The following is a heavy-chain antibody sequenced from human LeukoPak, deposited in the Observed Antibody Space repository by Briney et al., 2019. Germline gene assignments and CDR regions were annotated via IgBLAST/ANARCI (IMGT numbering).Heavy chain of an antibody. CDR3: AKDLDYYGSGSDFDY. CDR1: GFTFSSYA. J-gene: IGHJ4*02. D-gene: IGHD3-10*01. CDR2: ISGSGGST. V-gene: IGHV3-23*01. Sequence: GGSLRLSCAASGFTFSSYAMSWVRQAPGKGLEWVSAISGSGGSTYYADPVKGRFTISRDNSKNTLYLQMNSLRAEDTAVYYCAKDLDYYGSGSDFDYWGQGTLVTVSS.